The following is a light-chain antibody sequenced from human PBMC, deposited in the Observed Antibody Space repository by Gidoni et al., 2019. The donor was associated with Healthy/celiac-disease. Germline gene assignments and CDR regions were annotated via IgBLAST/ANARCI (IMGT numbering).Light chain of an antibody. CDR1: SSNIGAGYD. Sequence: QSVLTQPPSVAGAPGPRVTISCTGSSSNIGAGYDVHWYQQRPGTAPNLLIYGNSNRPSGVPDRFSGSKSGTSASLAITGLQAEDEADYYCQSYDSSLSGVFGTGTKVTVL. CDR3: QSYDSSLSGV. V-gene: IGLV1-40*01. CDR2: GNS. J-gene: IGLJ1*01.